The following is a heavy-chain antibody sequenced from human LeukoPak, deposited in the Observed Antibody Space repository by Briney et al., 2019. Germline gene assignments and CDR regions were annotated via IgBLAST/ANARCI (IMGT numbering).Heavy chain of an antibody. CDR2: IYTSGST. CDR3: AREGVVVPAAMDYYYYYYGMDV. J-gene: IGHJ6*02. V-gene: IGHV4-4*07. D-gene: IGHD2-2*01. CDR1: GGSISSYY. Sequence: SETLSLTCTVSGGSISSYYWSWIRQPAGKGLEWIGRIYTSGSTNYNPSLKSRVTMSVDTSKNQFSLKPSSVTAADTAVYYCAREGVVVPAAMDYYYYYYGMDVWGQGTTVTVSS.